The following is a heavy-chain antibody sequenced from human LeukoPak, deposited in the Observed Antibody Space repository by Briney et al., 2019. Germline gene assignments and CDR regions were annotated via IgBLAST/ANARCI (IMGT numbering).Heavy chain of an antibody. J-gene: IGHJ5*02. Sequence: GGSLRLSCAASGFTVSDNYMSWVRQAPGKGLEWVSAMYSGGDTYYADSVKGRFTFSRDISKNTLYLQMSGLRTEDTAMYYCARDAPQVPAAGVLASWGQRTLVTVSS. CDR1: GFTVSDNY. CDR3: ARDAPQVPAAGVLAS. V-gene: IGHV3-53*01. CDR2: MYSGGDT. D-gene: IGHD6-13*01.